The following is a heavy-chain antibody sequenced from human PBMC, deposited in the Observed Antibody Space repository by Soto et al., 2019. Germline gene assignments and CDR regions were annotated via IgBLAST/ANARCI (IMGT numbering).Heavy chain of an antibody. V-gene: IGHV4-34*01. D-gene: IGHD3-16*01. CDR2: INHGGSS. J-gene: IGHJ4*02. CDR1: GGSFRGYY. Sequence: SETLSLTCAVYGGSFRGYYWSWIRQPPGKGLEWIGEINHGGSSNYIPSLKSRVTISVDTSKNQFSLKLSSVTAADTAIYYCARLSHHEYVWGSYGNFDSWGQGTLVTVSS. CDR3: ARLSHHEYVWGSYGNFDS.